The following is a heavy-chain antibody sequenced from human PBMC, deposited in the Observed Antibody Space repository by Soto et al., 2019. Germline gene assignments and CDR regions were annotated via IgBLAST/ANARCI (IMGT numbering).Heavy chain of an antibody. Sequence: SETLSLTCAVSGGSISSSNWWSWVRQPPGKGLEWIGEIYHSGRTNYNPSLKSRVTISVDKSKNQFSLNLSSVTAADTAVYYCASGGYSSSSMYYYYRMDVWVQGTTVTVSS. J-gene: IGHJ6*02. CDR1: GGSISSSNW. CDR3: ASGGYSSSSMYYYYRMDV. V-gene: IGHV4-4*02. CDR2: IYHSGRT. D-gene: IGHD6-6*01.